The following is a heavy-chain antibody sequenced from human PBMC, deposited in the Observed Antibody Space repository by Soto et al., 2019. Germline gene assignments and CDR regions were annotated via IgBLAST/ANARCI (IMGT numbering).Heavy chain of an antibody. CDR1: GGTFSSYA. D-gene: IGHD5-12*01. Sequence: QVQLVQSGAEVKKPGSSVKVSCKASGGTFSSYAISWVRQAPGQGLEWMGGIIPIFGTANYAQKFQGRVTITADESTSTAYMELSSLRSEDTAVYYCARGLGYGNYYYYYGMDVWGQGTTVTVSS. CDR3: ARGLGYGNYYYYYGMDV. V-gene: IGHV1-69*01. J-gene: IGHJ6*02. CDR2: IIPIFGTA.